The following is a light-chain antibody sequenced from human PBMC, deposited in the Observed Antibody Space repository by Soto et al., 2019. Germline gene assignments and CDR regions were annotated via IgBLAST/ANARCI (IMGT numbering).Light chain of an antibody. CDR2: GAS. CDR1: QSVNVN. CDR3: QQYNHCPPYT. Sequence: VVLTQSPATLSLSPGERATLSCRASQSVNVNLAWHQQKPGQAPRLLIYGASTRAADVPARFSGSGSGTEFTLTISSLQSDDFAVYYCQQYNHCPPYTFGQGTKLEIK. J-gene: IGKJ2*01. V-gene: IGKV3-15*01.